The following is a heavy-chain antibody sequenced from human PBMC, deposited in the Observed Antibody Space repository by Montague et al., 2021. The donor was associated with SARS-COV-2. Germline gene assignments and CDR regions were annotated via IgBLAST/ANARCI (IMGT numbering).Heavy chain of an antibody. CDR3: AGQGGNFYGSGSSGVYYYGMDV. D-gene: IGHD3-10*01. J-gene: IGHJ6*02. V-gene: IGHV4-59*01. CDR2: AQNTGTT. Sequence: SETLSLTCSVSNTSISSYYWSWIRQPPGKGLEWIGYAQNTGTTNYNPSLKSRVTISVDMSKKQISLTLKSMNAADTAVYYCAGQGGNFYGSGSSGVYYYGMDVWGQGTTVTVSS. CDR1: NTSISSYY.